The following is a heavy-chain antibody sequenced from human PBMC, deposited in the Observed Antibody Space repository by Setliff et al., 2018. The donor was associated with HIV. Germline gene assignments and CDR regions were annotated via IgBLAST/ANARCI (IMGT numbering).Heavy chain of an antibody. D-gene: IGHD3-3*01. CDR3: ARMENYYYYMDV. V-gene: IGHV4-59*11. J-gene: IGHJ6*03. CDR2: IYYSGST. CDR1: GGSISSHY. Sequence: KTSETLSLTCTVSGGSISSHYWSWIRQPPGKGLEWIGYIYYSGSTNYNPSLKSRVTISVDTSKNQFSLKLSSVTAADTAVYYCARMENYYYYMDVWGKGTTVTVSS.